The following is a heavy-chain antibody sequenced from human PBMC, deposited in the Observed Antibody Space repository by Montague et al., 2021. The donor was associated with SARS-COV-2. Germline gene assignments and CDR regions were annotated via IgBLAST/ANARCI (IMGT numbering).Heavy chain of an antibody. V-gene: IGHV4-39*01. CDR3: ARGPYGSGSYHAFDI. CDR1: GDPFTSPKYY. Sequence: SETLSLTCTVSGDPFTSPKYYCAWIRQPPGKGLEWIGSSYYSGTTYDNPSLRSQVTISVDTSKTQFSLKMNSVTAADTAVYYCARGPYGSGSYHAFDIWSQGTVVAVSS. J-gene: IGHJ3*02. CDR2: SYYSGTT. D-gene: IGHD3-10*01.